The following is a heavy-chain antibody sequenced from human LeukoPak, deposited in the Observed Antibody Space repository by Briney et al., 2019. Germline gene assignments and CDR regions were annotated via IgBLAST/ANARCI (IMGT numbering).Heavy chain of an antibody. J-gene: IGHJ6*03. Sequence: SETLSLTCTVSGGSISSYYWSWIRQPAGKELEWIGRIYTSGSTNYNPSLKSRVTMSVDTSKNQFSLKLSSVTAADTAVYYCARDWDYSSSWSPAYMDVWGKGTTVTVSS. CDR3: ARDWDYSSSWSPAYMDV. V-gene: IGHV4-4*07. D-gene: IGHD6-13*01. CDR1: GGSISSYY. CDR2: IYTSGST.